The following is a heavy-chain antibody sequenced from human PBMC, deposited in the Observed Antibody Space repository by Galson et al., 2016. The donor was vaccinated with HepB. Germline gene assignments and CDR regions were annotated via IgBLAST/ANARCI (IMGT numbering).Heavy chain of an antibody. V-gene: IGHV3-23*01. CDR1: GFTFSSYA. CDR2: IIGTGGTT. D-gene: IGHD4-11*01. CDR3: AKIIGARRDYNWQYFDY. J-gene: IGHJ4*02. Sequence: SLRLSCAASGFTFSSYAMGWVRQTPGKGLEWVSGIIGTGGTTFYADSVKGRFTISRDNSKNTLSLQMNSLTAEDTAIYYCAKIIGARRDYNWQYFDYWGQGTLVTVSS.